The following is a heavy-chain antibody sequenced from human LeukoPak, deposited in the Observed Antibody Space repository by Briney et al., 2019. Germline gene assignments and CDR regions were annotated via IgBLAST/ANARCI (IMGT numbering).Heavy chain of an antibody. CDR3: ARQYIDILTGYHRGELYWYFDL. Sequence: SETLSLTCAVFGGSFCGYYWSWIRQPAGKGLEWIGRIYSSGSTNYNPSLKSRVTVSLDTSKNQFSLKLSSVTAADTAVYYCARQYIDILTGYHRGELYWYFDLWGRGTLVTVSS. D-gene: IGHD3-9*01. CDR1: GGSFCGYY. J-gene: IGHJ2*01. CDR2: IYSSGST. V-gene: IGHV4-4*07.